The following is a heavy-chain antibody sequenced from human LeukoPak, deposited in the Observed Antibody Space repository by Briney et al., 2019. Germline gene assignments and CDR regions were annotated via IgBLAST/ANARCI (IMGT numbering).Heavy chain of an antibody. J-gene: IGHJ4*02. Sequence: GGSLRLSCTGSGFTFGDYAMSWVRQAPGKGLDWVGFIRSKAYGGTTEYAASVKGRFTISRNDSKSIAYLQMNSLKTEDTAVYYCTTYQPAYCGGDCYPDYWRQGTLVTVSS. CDR3: TTYQPAYCGGDCYPDY. CDR1: GFTFGDYA. CDR2: IRSKAYGGTT. V-gene: IGHV3-49*04. D-gene: IGHD2-21*02.